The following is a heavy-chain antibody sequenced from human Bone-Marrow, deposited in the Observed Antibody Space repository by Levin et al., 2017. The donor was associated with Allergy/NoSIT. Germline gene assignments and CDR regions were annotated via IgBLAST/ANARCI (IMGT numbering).Heavy chain of an antibody. CDR1: GFTFSSSW. J-gene: IGHJ4*02. CDR2: NKSDGSST. CDR3: AGNVGSNYGYFDY. D-gene: IGHD5-18*01. Sequence: PGGSLRLSCADSGFTFSSSWMHWVRQAPGKGLVWVSRNKSDGSSTSYADSVKGRFTISRDNAKNTLYLQMNSLRAEDTAIYYCAGNVGSNYGYFDYWGQGALVTVSS. V-gene: IGHV3-74*01.